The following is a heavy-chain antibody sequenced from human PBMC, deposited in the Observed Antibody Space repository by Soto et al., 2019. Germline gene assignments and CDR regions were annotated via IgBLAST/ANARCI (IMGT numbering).Heavy chain of an antibody. CDR2: ISGSGGST. Sequence: PGGSLRLSCAASGFTFSSYAMSWVRQAPGKGLEWVSAISGSGGSTYYADSVKGRFTISRDNSKNTLYLQMNSLRAEDTAVYYCAPLGSRGVYDYGDRTAFDYWGQGTMVTVYS. D-gene: IGHD4-17*01. V-gene: IGHV3-23*01. CDR3: APLGSRGVYDYGDRTAFDY. J-gene: IGHJ4*02. CDR1: GFTFSSYA.